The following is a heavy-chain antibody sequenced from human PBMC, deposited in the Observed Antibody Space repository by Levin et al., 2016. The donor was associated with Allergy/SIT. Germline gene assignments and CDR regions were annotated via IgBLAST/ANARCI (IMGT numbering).Heavy chain of an antibody. CDR1: GGTFSSYA. V-gene: IGHV1-69*13. D-gene: IGHD3-22*01. CDR3: ARDLMGYYDSSGYYYKGWGY. J-gene: IGHJ4*02. CDR2: IIPIFGTA. Sequence: SVKVSCKASGGTFSSYAISWVRQAPGQGLEWMGGIIPIFGTANYAQKFQGRVTITADESTSTAYMELSSLRSEDTAVYYCARDLMGYYDSSGYYYKGWGYWGQGTLVTVSS.